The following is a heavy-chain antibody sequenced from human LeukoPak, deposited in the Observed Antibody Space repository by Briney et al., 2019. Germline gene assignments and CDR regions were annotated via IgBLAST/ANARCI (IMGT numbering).Heavy chain of an antibody. Sequence: SXKASGGTFSSYAISWVRQAPGQXLEGXGRIIPILGIANYAQKFQGRVTITADKSTSTAYMELSSLRSEDTAVYYCARAPAKDPDSFDPWGQGTLVTVSS. CDR1: GGTFSSYA. V-gene: IGHV1-69*04. J-gene: IGHJ5*02. D-gene: IGHD4/OR15-4a*01. CDR3: ARAPAKDPDSFDP. CDR2: IIPILGIA.